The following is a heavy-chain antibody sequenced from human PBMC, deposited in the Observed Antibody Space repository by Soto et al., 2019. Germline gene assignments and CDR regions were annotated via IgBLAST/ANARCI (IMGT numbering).Heavy chain of an antibody. Sequence: GGSLRLSCAASGFTFSSYAIHWVRQAPCKGLEWVAVISYDGINKYYADSVKGRFTISRDNSKKTLYLKMNSLRAEDTAVYYCARYSSKLGDLSDDWGQGHLVTICS. CDR3: ARYSSKLGDLSDD. CDR2: ISYDGINK. J-gene: IGHJ4*02. V-gene: IGHV3-30-3*01. CDR1: GFTFSSYA. D-gene: IGHD3-16*02.